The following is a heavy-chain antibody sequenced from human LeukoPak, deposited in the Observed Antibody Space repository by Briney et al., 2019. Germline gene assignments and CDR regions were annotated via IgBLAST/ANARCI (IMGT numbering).Heavy chain of an antibody. CDR1: GFTFDDYA. CDR2: ISWNSGSI. J-gene: IGHJ3*02. CDR3: ARKGGSRPNDAFDI. V-gene: IGHV3-9*01. D-gene: IGHD2-15*01. Sequence: PGGSLRLSCAASGFTFDDYAMHWVRQAPGKGLEWVSGISWNSGSIGYADSVKGRFSISRDNAENSVFLQMTSLRVEDTAVYHCARKGGSRPNDAFDIWGQGTKVTVSS.